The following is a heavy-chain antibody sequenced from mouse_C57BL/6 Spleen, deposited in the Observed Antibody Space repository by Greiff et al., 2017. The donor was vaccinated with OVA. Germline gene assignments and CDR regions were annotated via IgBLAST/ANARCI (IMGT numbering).Heavy chain of an antibody. Sequence: QVQLKQPGAELVKPGASVKLSCKASGYTFTSYWMQWVKQRPGQGLEWIGEIDPSDSYTNYNQKFKGKATLTVDTSSSTAYMQLSSLTSEDSAVYYCARGYYGSSYPFDYWGQGTTLTVSS. V-gene: IGHV1-50*01. CDR2: IDPSDSYT. CDR3: ARGYYGSSYPFDY. J-gene: IGHJ2*01. CDR1: GYTFTSYW. D-gene: IGHD1-1*01.